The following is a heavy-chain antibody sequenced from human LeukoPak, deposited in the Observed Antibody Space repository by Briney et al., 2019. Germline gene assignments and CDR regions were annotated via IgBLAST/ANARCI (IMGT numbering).Heavy chain of an antibody. J-gene: IGHJ4*02. D-gene: IGHD4-17*01. CDR3: AKDFAVRTVTTGTFDY. CDR2: ISDSGNT. CDR1: GFTLSSYA. Sequence: PGGSLRLSCAASGFTLSSYAMSWVRQAPGKGLEWVSAISDSGNTYHADSVKGRFTISRDSSKNTLYLQMNSLRAEDTAVYYCAKDFAVRTVTTGTFDYWGQGTLVTVSS. V-gene: IGHV3-23*01.